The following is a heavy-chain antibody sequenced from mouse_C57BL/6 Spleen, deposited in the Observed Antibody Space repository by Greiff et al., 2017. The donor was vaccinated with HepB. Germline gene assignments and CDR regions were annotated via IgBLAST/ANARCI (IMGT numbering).Heavy chain of an antibody. D-gene: IGHD1-1*01. CDR1: GFTFSDYG. CDR3: ASGSSYGGFAY. V-gene: IGHV5-17*01. J-gene: IGHJ3*01. CDR2: ISSGSSTI. Sequence: EVQGVESGGGLVKPGGSLKLSCAASGFTFSDYGMHWVRQAPEMGLEWVAYISSGSSTIYYADTVKGRFTISRDNAKNTLFLQMTSLRSEDTAMYYCASGSSYGGFAYWGQGTLVTVSA.